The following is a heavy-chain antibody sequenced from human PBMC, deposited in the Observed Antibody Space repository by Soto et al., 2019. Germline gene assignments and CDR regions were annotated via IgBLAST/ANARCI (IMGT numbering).Heavy chain of an antibody. J-gene: IGHJ1*01. Sequence: SGPTLVNPTQTLTLTCTFSGFSLSTSGVGVGWIRQPPGKALEWLALIYWNDDKRYSPSLKSRLTITKDTSKNQVVLTMTNMDPVDTATYYCAHSSKFLAAAPGEYFQHWGQGTLVTVSS. CDR3: AHSSKFLAAAPGEYFQH. D-gene: IGHD6-13*01. CDR2: IYWNDDK. V-gene: IGHV2-5*01. CDR1: GFSLSTSGVG.